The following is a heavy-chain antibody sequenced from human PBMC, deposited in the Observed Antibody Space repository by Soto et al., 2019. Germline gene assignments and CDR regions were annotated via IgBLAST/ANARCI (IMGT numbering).Heavy chain of an antibody. CDR3: ESYRTMGC. Sequence: EVPLVESGGGLVQPGGSLRLSCAASGFTLSSFWMSWVRQAPGKGLEGVASIKEDGSEKTYVDSVKGRFSISRDTAKNALYLQMNSLRAEDAAVYYCESYRTMGCWGQGTPVTVSS. V-gene: IGHV3-7*03. CDR1: GFTLSSFW. CDR2: IKEDGSEK. J-gene: IGHJ4*02. D-gene: IGHD1-26*01.